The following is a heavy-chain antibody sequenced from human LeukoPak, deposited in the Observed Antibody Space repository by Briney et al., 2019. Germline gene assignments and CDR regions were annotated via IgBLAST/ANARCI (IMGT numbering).Heavy chain of an antibody. CDR1: GFIFNNYA. Sequence: PGRSLRLSCAGSGFIFNNYAMHWVRRPPGKGLEWVSGISWNSGSIDYADSVKGRFTISRDNAKNSLYLQMNSLRVEDTAVYYCASPLLYYDGAFDIWGQGTMVTVSS. J-gene: IGHJ3*02. D-gene: IGHD2-2*02. CDR2: ISWNSGSI. V-gene: IGHV3-9*01. CDR3: ASPLLYYDGAFDI.